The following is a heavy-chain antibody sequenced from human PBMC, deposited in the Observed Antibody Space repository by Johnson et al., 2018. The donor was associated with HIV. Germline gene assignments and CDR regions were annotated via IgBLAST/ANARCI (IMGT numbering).Heavy chain of an antibody. CDR1: GLTFSNYD. CDR3: AKGRWEATTYDDAFDI. D-gene: IGHD1-26*01. J-gene: IGHJ3*02. Sequence: VQLVESGGGLVQPGGSLRLSCTASGLTFSNYDMHWVRQSPGRWLEEVAFIHYYGKNKYYADSVKGRFTISRDNSKNTLYLQMNSLRAEDTAVYYCAKGRWEATTYDDAFDIWGQGTMVTVSS. V-gene: IGHV3-30*02. CDR2: IHYYGKNK.